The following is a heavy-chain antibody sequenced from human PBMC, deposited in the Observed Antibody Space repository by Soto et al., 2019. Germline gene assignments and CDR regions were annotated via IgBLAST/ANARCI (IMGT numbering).Heavy chain of an antibody. Sequence: QVQLVQSGAEVKKPGSSVKVSCKASGGTFSSYTISWVRQAPGQGLEWMGRIIPILGIANYAQKFQGRVTITADNSTSTAYMELSSLRSEDTAVYYCARPLYGSGPKGAFDIWGQGTMVTVSS. J-gene: IGHJ3*02. CDR3: ARPLYGSGPKGAFDI. CDR1: GGTFSSYT. V-gene: IGHV1-69*02. CDR2: IIPILGIA. D-gene: IGHD3-10*01.